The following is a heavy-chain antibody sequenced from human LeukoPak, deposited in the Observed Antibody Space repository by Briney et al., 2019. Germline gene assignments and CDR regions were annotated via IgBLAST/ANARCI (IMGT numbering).Heavy chain of an antibody. J-gene: IGHJ2*01. CDR2: IIPIFGTA. CDR3: ARPRPRSEMVRGGFDL. CDR1: GGTFSSYA. Sequence: SVKVSCKASGGTFSSYAISWVRQAPGQGLEWMGGIIPIFGTANYAQKFQGRVTITTDESTSTAYMELSSLRSEDTAVYYCARPRPRSEMVRGGFDLWGRGTLVTVSS. V-gene: IGHV1-69*05. D-gene: IGHD3-10*01.